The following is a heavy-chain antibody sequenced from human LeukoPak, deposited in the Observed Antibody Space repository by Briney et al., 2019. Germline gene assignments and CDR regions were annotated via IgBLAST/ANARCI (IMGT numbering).Heavy chain of an antibody. J-gene: IGHJ4*01. CDR2: ISWKSGSI. Sequence: GGSLRLSCAATGFTFDDYAMHWVRQAPGKGLEWVSGISWKSGSIGYADSVKGRFTISRDNAKNSLYLQMNSLRAEDTALYYCAKGIYSSGWSYFDYWGHGTLVTVSS. CDR1: GFTFDDYA. D-gene: IGHD6-19*01. V-gene: IGHV3-9*01. CDR3: AKGIYSSGWSYFDY.